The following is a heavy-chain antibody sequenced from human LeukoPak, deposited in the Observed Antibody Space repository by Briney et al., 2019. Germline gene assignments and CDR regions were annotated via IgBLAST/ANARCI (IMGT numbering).Heavy chain of an antibody. CDR2: IYYSGST. CDR3: ARRKSGSYGGYFDY. CDR1: GGSISSSSYY. D-gene: IGHD1-26*01. Sequence: PSETLSLTCTVSGGSISSSSYYWGWIRQPPGKGLEWIGSIYYSGSTYYNPSLKSRVTISVDTSKNQFSLKLSSVTAADTAVYYCARRKSGSYGGYFDYWGQGTLVTVSS. V-gene: IGHV4-39*01. J-gene: IGHJ4*02.